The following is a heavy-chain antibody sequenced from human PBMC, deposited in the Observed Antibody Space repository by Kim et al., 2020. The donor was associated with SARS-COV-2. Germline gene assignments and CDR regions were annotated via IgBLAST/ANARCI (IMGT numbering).Heavy chain of an antibody. D-gene: IGHD6-19*01. Sequence: GGSLRLSCAASGFTFSSYSMNWVRQAPGKGLEWISSISSSSSYIYYADSVKGRFTISRDNARASLYLQMNSLSAEDTAVYYCARVLTSGWSYFDYWGQGT. J-gene: IGHJ4*02. CDR2: ISSSSSYI. CDR1: GFTFSSYS. CDR3: ARVLTSGWSYFDY. V-gene: IGHV3-21*04.